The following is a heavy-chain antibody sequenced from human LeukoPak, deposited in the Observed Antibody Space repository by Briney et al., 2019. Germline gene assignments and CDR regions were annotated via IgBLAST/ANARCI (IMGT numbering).Heavy chain of an antibody. CDR2: ITDSGIST. Sequence: GGSLRLSCAASGFTFNSYAMAWVRQAPEKGLEWVSSITDSGISTYYADSVKGRFAISRDNSNNTLYLQMNSLRGEDTAVYYCAKDWTTVVTPKGYYFDSWGQGTLVTVSS. V-gene: IGHV3-23*01. J-gene: IGHJ4*02. D-gene: IGHD4-23*01. CDR1: GFTFNSYA. CDR3: AKDWTTVVTPKGYYFDS.